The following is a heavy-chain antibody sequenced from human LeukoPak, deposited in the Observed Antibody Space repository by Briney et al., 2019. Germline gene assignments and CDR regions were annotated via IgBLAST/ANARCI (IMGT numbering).Heavy chain of an antibody. Sequence: GGSLRLSCAASGFTFSSLWMSWVRQAPGKGLEWVANIKQDGSEKYFVDSVKGRFTISRDSAKNSLYLQMNSLTAEDTAVYYCATGGSYFGYWGQGTLVTVSS. CDR1: GFTFSSLW. CDR3: ATGGSYFGY. D-gene: IGHD1-26*01. CDR2: IKQDGSEK. J-gene: IGHJ4*02. V-gene: IGHV3-7*05.